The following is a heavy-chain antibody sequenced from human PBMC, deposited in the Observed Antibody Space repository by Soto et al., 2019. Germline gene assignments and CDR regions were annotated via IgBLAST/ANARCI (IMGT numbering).Heavy chain of an antibody. CDR3: AGWNYESGLDV. CDR1: GFSLNTNGMG. D-gene: IGHD1-7*01. CDR2: IYWDEDK. J-gene: IGHJ6*02. Sequence: QITLKESGPTLVRPTQTLTLTCSFSGFSLNTNGMGVGWIRQPPGKALEWLAFIYWDEDKRYSPSLQTRLTVTTDTSKNEVVLTLTNLDPVDTGTYYCAGWNYESGLDVWGQGTTVTVSS. V-gene: IGHV2-5*02.